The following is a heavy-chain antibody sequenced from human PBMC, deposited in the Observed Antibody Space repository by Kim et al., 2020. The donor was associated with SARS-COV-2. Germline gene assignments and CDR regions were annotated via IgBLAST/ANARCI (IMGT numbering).Heavy chain of an antibody. CDR3: ASTYDSSGYYYPY. CDR1: GFTFSSYG. CDR2: IWYDGSNK. D-gene: IGHD3-22*01. Sequence: GGSLRLSCAASGFTFSSYGLHWVRQAPGKGLEWVAVIWYDGSNKYYADSVKGRFTISRDNSKNTLYLQMNSLRAEDTAVYYCASTYDSSGYYYPYWGQGTLVTVSS. J-gene: IGHJ4*02. V-gene: IGHV3-33*01.